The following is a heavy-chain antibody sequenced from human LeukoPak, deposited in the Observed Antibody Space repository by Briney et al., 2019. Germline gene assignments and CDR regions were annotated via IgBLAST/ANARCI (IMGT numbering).Heavy chain of an antibody. CDR1: KFNFHTYG. J-gene: IGHJ3*02. CDR3: AKDPNGDYIGAFDI. CDR2: ISGNGGST. D-gene: IGHD4-17*01. V-gene: IGHV3-23*01. Sequence: GGSLRLSCTTPKFNFHTYGLTWVRQAPGKELEWVSSISGNGGSTQYAASVQGRFTISRDNSKNTLYLQMNSLRAEDTAVYYCAKDPNGDYIGAFDIWGQGTMVTVSS.